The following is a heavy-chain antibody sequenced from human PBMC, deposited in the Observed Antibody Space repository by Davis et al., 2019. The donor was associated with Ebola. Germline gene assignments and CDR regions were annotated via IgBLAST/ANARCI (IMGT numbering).Heavy chain of an antibody. D-gene: IGHD3-9*01. CDR3: VRAQETYHLLTGFYDKLYFDF. Sequence: PGGSLRLSCSASGSLFSSYTMNWVRQAPGKGLEWVSLLSSSSSFIYYADSVKGRFTISRDNGKNSLHLQMNSLRAEDTAVYYCVRAQETYHLLTGFYDKLYFDFWGQGVLVTVSS. CDR1: GSLFSSYT. V-gene: IGHV3-21*01. CDR2: LSSSSSFI. J-gene: IGHJ4*02.